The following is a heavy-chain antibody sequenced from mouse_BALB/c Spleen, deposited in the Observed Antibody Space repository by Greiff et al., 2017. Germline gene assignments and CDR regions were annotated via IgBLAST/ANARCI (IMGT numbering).Heavy chain of an antibody. D-gene: IGHD1-1*01. Sequence: AAELARPGASVKMSCKASGYTFTSYTMHWVKQRPGQGLEWIGYINPSSGYTEYNQKFKDKTTLTADKSSSTAYMQLSSLTSEDSAVYYCAREGTVVAYYFDYWGQGTTLTVSS. J-gene: IGHJ2*01. CDR3: AREGTVVAYYFDY. CDR2: INPSSGYT. V-gene: IGHV1-4*02. CDR1: GYTFTSYT.